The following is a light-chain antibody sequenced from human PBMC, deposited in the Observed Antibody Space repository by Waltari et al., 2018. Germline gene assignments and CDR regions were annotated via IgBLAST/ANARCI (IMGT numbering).Light chain of an antibody. CDR3: AAWDDSLSGGV. CDR1: TSNIGTNY. CDR2: TNN. V-gene: IGLV1-47*01. J-gene: IGLJ2*01. Sequence: QSVLTQPPSASGTPGPRVTISCSGRTSNIGTNYVYWYQQVPGTTPKLLIYTNNPRPSGVPVRFSGSKSGTSASLAISGLRSEDEADYYCAAWDDSLSGGVFGGGTKLTVL.